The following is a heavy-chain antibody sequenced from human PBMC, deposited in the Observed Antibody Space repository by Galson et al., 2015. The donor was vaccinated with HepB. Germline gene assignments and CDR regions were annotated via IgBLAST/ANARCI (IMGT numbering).Heavy chain of an antibody. Sequence: SVKVSCKASGGTFSSHTISWVRQAPGQGLEWMGGIIPIFGSGNYAQKFQGRVTITADKSKSTTYMELGSLRSEDTAVYYCARQYDTSGYYAYWGQGTLVTVSS. V-gene: IGHV1-69*06. CDR2: IIPIFGSG. J-gene: IGHJ4*02. CDR1: GGTFSSHT. D-gene: IGHD3-22*01. CDR3: ARQYDTSGYYAY.